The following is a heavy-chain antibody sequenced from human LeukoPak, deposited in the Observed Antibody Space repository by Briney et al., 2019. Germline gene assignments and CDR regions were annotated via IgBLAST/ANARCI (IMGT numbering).Heavy chain of an antibody. CDR2: TYYRSRWYN. Sequence: SQTLSLACAISGDSVSSNSVAWNWIRQSPSRGLEWLGRTYYRSRWYNDYALSVRSRISINPDTSKNQFSLQLNSVTPGDTAVYFCARNNISRFDFWGQGTLVTVSS. CDR1: GDSVSSNSVA. J-gene: IGHJ4*02. D-gene: IGHD1-14*01. V-gene: IGHV6-1*01. CDR3: ARNNISRFDF.